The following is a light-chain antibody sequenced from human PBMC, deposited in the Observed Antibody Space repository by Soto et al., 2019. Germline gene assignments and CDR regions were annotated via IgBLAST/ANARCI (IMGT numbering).Light chain of an antibody. Sequence: AIQLTQSPSSLSASEGDRVTITCRASQGIRSALAWYQHKPGKAPKLLIYDASSLQSGVPSRFSGSGSGTDFTLTISSLQPEDFATYYCQQFNFFPHGITFGQGTRLEIK. J-gene: IGKJ5*01. CDR1: QGIRSA. CDR2: DAS. V-gene: IGKV1-13*02. CDR3: QQFNFFPHGIT.